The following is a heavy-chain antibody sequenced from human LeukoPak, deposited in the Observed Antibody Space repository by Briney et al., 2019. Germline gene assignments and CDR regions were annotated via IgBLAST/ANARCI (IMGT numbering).Heavy chain of an antibody. J-gene: IGHJ2*01. D-gene: IGHD6-19*01. CDR3: AKDLGGGSGCYDL. CDR2: IWYDGSNK. Sequence: LAGGSLRLSCAASGFTFSSHGMHWVRQAPGKGLEWVAVIWYDGSNKDYADSVQGRFTISRDNSKNTLYLQMNSLRAEDTAVYYCAKDLGGGSGCYDLWGRGTLVTVSS. V-gene: IGHV3-30*02. CDR1: GFTFSSHG.